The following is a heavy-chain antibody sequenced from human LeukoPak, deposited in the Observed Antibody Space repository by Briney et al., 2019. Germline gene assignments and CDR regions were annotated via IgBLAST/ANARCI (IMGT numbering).Heavy chain of an antibody. V-gene: IGHV3-48*02. CDR2: ISSSGSTI. CDR1: GFILSDYS. Sequence: PGGSLRLSCAASGFILSDYSMTWVRQAPGKGLEWVSHISSSGSTIYYADSVKGRFTISRDNARSSVYLIMSSLRDEDTAVYYCARGIYFDYWGQGTLVTVSS. CDR3: ARGIYFDY. J-gene: IGHJ4*02.